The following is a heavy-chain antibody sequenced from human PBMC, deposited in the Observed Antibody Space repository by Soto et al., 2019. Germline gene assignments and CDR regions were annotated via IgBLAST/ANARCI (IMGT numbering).Heavy chain of an antibody. V-gene: IGHV4-39*07. J-gene: IGHJ6*02. D-gene: IGHD2-15*01. Sequence: SETLSLTCTVSGGSISSSSYYWGWIRQPPGKGLEWIGSLYFSGSTYYNPSLKSRVTISVDTSKNQFSLKLSSVTAADTAVYYCATLGKPNCSGGSCYSYYYYGMDVWGQGTTVTVSS. CDR3: ATLGKPNCSGGSCYSYYYYGMDV. CDR2: LYFSGST. CDR1: GGSISSSSYY.